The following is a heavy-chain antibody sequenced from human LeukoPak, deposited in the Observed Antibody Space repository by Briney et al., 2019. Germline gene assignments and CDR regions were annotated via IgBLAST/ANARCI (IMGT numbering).Heavy chain of an antibody. D-gene: IGHD6-13*01. CDR2: IYYSGST. V-gene: IGHV4-59*01. CDR1: GGSIGGYY. J-gene: IGHJ5*02. CDR3: ARGCSAGTPHNWFDP. Sequence: SDTLSLTCTVSGGSIGGYYWSWIRQPPGKGLEWIRFIYYSGSTNYNPSLKSRVTISVDTSKNQFSLKLSSVTAADTAVYYCARGCSAGTPHNWFDPWGQGTLVTVSS.